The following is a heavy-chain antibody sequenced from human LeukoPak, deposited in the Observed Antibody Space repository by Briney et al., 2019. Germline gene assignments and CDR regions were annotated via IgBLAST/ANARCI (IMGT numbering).Heavy chain of an antibody. Sequence: PGGSLRLSCAAAGFTFSSYEMNWVRQAPGKGLEWVGRIKSKTDGGTTDYAAPVKGRFTISRDDSKNTLYLQMNSLKTEDTAVYYCTTNIGPDSSGYYSNWYVDLWGRGTLVTVSS. J-gene: IGHJ2*01. D-gene: IGHD3-22*01. CDR1: GFTFSSYE. CDR3: TTNIGPDSSGYYSNWYVDL. CDR2: IKSKTDGGTT. V-gene: IGHV3-15*01.